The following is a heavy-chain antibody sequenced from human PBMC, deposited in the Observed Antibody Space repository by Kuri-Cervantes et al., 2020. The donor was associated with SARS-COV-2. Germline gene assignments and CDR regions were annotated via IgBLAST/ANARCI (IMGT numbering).Heavy chain of an antibody. Sequence: GESLKISCGASGFIFSRYGMHWVRQAPGKGLEWVAAIGYDGSRKHYSDSLKGRFTISRDNSQNTVYLQMSTLRDGDTAVYYCAKEGSSGWYGGDWGQGALVTVSS. J-gene: IGHJ4*02. D-gene: IGHD6-19*01. CDR2: IGYDGSRK. V-gene: IGHV3-30*18. CDR1: GFIFSRYG. CDR3: AKEGSSGWYGGD.